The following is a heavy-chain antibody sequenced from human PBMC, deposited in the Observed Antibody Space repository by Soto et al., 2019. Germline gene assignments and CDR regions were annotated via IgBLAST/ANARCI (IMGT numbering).Heavy chain of an antibody. CDR3: ARVRQIYYYYDMDV. CDR1: SFTFSTYS. V-gene: IGHV3-48*02. Sequence: PGGSLRLSCAASSFTFSTYSMNWVRQAPGKGLEWVAYISTTSNTIYYADSVKGRFTIFRDNARDSLYLQMHSLRDEDTAVYYCARVRQIYYYYDMDVWSQGTTVTVSS. J-gene: IGHJ6*02. CDR2: ISTTSNTI.